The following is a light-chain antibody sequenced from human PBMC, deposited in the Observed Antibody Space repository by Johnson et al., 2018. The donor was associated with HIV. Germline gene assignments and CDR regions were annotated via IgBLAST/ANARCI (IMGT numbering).Light chain of an antibody. Sequence: QSVLTQPPSVSAAPGQKVTISCSGSSSNIGNNYVSWYQQLPGTAPKLLIYDNNKRPSGIPDRFSGSKSGTSATLGITGLRTGDEADYYCGTWDSSLSAGINYVFGTGT. CDR2: DNN. CDR3: GTWDSSLSAGINYV. J-gene: IGLJ1*01. CDR1: SSNIGNNY. V-gene: IGLV1-51*01.